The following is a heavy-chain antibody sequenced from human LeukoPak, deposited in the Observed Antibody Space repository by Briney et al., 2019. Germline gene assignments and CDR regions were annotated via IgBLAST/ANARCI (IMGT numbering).Heavy chain of an antibody. Sequence: GGSLRLSCAASGFTFDDYAMHWVRQAPGKGLEWVSSISWDSGIIRYADSIKGRFTISRDNAKNSLYLQMNSLRAEDTALYFCAKAWQWLGAFDYWGQGTPVTVSS. J-gene: IGHJ4*02. CDR1: GFTFDDYA. D-gene: IGHD6-19*01. CDR2: ISWDSGII. CDR3: AKAWQWLGAFDY. V-gene: IGHV3-9*01.